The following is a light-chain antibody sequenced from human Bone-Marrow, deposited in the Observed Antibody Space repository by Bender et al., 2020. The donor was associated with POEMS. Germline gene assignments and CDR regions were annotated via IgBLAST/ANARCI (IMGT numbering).Light chain of an antibody. Sequence: QSALTQPASVSGSPGQSITISCTRPSSDVAVYGYVSWYQQVPGKAPKLLIYEVTNRPSGVSTRFSGSKSGNTASLTISGLQAEDEAAYYCSAYTSSGLVLFGGGTKLTVL. CDR2: EVT. V-gene: IGLV2-14*01. CDR3: SAYTSSGLVL. CDR1: SSDVAVYGY. J-gene: IGLJ2*01.